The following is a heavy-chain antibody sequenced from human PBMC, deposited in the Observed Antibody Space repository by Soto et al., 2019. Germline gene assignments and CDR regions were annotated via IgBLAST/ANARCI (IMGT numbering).Heavy chain of an antibody. CDR1: GFTFSSYW. J-gene: IGHJ5*02. D-gene: IGHD2-15*01. Sequence: GESLKISCAASGFTFSSYWMSWVRQAPGKGLEWVANIKQDGSEKYYVDSVKGRFTISRDNAKNSLYLQMNSLRAEDTAVYYCARAGDIVVVVAATPVSWFDPWGQGTLVTVSS. CDR2: IKQDGSEK. CDR3: ARAGDIVVVVAATPVSWFDP. V-gene: IGHV3-7*05.